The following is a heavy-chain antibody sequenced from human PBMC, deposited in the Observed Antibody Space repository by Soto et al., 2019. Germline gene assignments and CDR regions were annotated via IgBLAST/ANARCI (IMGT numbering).Heavy chain of an antibody. J-gene: IGHJ4*02. V-gene: IGHV4-34*01. CDR1: GGSFSGYY. Sequence: QVQLQQWGAGLLKPSETLSLTCAVYGGSFSGYYWSWIRQPPGKGLEWIGEINHSGSTNYNPSLKSRVTISVDTSKNQFSLKLSSVTAAATAVYYCARGSGSYATYFDYWGQGTLVTVSS. D-gene: IGHD1-26*01. CDR2: INHSGST. CDR3: ARGSGSYATYFDY.